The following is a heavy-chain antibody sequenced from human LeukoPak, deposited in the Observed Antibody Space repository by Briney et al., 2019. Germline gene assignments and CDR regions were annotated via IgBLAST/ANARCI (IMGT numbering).Heavy chain of an antibody. CDR3: VRDRGGGYNDLDY. CDR1: GFTFSRYT. Sequence: GGSLRLSCAASGFTFSRYTMHWVRQAPGKGLEWVALISYDGTNKCYADSVKGRFTISRDNSKNTLYLQMNSLRAEDTAVYYCVRDRGGGYNDLDYWGQGTLVTVSS. J-gene: IGHJ4*02. CDR2: ISYDGTNK. D-gene: IGHD5-24*01. V-gene: IGHV3-30*04.